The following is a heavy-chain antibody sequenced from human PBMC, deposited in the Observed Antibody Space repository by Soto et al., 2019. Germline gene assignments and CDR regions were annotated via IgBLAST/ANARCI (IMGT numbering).Heavy chain of an antibody. CDR2: INPSGGST. CDR1: GYTFASYY. J-gene: IGHJ4*02. Sequence: ASVKVSCKASGYTFASYYMHWVRQAPGQGLEWMGIINPSGGSTSYAQKFQGRVTMTRDTSTSTVYMELSSLRSEDTAVYYCARDPQKIWAFDYWGQGTLVTVSS. CDR3: ARDPQKIWAFDY. V-gene: IGHV1-46*03. D-gene: IGHD3-16*01.